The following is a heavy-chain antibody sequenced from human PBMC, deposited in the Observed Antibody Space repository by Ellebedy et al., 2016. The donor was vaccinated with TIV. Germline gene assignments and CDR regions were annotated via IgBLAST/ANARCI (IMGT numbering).Heavy chain of an antibody. CDR2: IVVGSGST. CDR1: GFTFGTSA. Sequence: SVKVSCXASGFTFGTSALQWVRQPRGQGLEWIGWIVVGSGSTRYAQKFRDRATITRDMSTSTGYMELNSLTPDDTAVYYCAAEVPQASSWIDWGQGTLVTVPS. D-gene: IGHD6-13*01. CDR3: AAEVPQASSWID. J-gene: IGHJ4*02. V-gene: IGHV1-58*01.